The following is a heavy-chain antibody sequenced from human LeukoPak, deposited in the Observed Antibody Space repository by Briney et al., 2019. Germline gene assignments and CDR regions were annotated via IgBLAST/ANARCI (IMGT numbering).Heavy chain of an antibody. Sequence: GGSLRLSCAASRFTFSSYWMSWVRQAPGKGLEWVGFIRSKAYGGTTEYAASVKGRFTISRDDSKSIAYLQMNSLKTEDTAVYYCTRDVEWELLSDYWGQGTLVTVSS. V-gene: IGHV3-49*04. CDR2: IRSKAYGGTT. D-gene: IGHD1-26*01. CDR3: TRDVEWELLSDY. CDR1: RFTFSSYW. J-gene: IGHJ4*02.